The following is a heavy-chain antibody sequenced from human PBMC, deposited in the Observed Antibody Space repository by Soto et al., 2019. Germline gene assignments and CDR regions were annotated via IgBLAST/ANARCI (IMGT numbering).Heavy chain of an antibody. J-gene: IGHJ3*02. CDR1: GFTFSSYW. CDR2: INSDGSST. Sequence: GGSLRLSCAASGFTFSSYWMHWVRQAPGKGLVWVSRINSDGSSTSYADSVKGRFTISRDNAKNTLYLQMNSLRAEDTAVYYCARRIVYGAFDIWGQGTMVTVSS. CDR3: ARRIVYGAFDI. V-gene: IGHV3-74*01. D-gene: IGHD2-8*01.